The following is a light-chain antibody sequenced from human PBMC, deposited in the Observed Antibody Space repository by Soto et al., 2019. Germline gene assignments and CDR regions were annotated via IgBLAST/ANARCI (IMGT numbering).Light chain of an antibody. J-gene: IGKJ5*01. CDR2: DAS. V-gene: IGKV1-5*01. CDR1: KSISRW. CDR3: QQLNSYPIT. Sequence: DIQMTQSPSTLSASVGDRVTITCRANKSISRWLAWYQQKPGKAPKLLIYDASILNTGVPSRFSGSGYGTEFTLTINSLQPDDFATYYCQQLNSYPITFGQGTRLEIK.